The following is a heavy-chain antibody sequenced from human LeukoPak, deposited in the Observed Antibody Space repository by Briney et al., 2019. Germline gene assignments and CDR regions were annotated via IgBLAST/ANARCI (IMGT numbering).Heavy chain of an antibody. D-gene: IGHD1-26*01. Sequence: ASVKVSCKASGGTSSSYAISWVRQAPGQGLEWMGGIIPIFGTANYAQKFQGRVTITADESTSTAYMELSSLRSEDTAVYYCARGIEWETTHDYWGQGTLDTVSS. CDR3: ARGIEWETTHDY. V-gene: IGHV1-69*13. CDR1: GGTSSSYA. CDR2: IIPIFGTA. J-gene: IGHJ4*02.